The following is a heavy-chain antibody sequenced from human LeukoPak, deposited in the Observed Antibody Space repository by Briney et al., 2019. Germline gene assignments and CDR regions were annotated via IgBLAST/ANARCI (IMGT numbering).Heavy chain of an antibody. CDR3: ARESVQDWLDP. D-gene: IGHD1-1*01. J-gene: IGHJ5*02. V-gene: IGHV4-34*01. Sequence: PSETLSLTCAVYGGSFSGYYWSWLRQPPGKGLEWIGEINHSGSTNYNPSLKSRVTISVDTSKNQFSLKLSSVTAADTAVYYCARESVQDWLDPWGQGTLVTVSS. CDR2: INHSGST. CDR1: GGSFSGYY.